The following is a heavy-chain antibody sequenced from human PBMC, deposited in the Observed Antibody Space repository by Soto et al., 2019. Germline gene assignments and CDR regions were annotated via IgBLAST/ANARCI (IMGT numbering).Heavy chain of an antibody. CDR1: GSTFDDYA. CDR3: AKDRRPDMAGAGNSAFDI. J-gene: IGHJ3*02. CDR2: ISWNSGII. D-gene: IGHD6-19*01. V-gene: IGHV3-9*01. Sequence: EVQLVESGGGLVQPGRSLRLSCAASGSTFDDYAMHWVRQAPGKGLEWVSGISWNSGIIGYADSVKGRFTISRDNAKNSLYLQMNSLRAEDTALYYCAKDRRPDMAGAGNSAFDIWGQGTMVTVSS.